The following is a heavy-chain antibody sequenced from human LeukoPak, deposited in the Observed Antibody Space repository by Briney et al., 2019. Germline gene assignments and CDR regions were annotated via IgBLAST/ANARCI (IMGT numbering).Heavy chain of an antibody. D-gene: IGHD4-23*01. V-gene: IGHV4-59*01. J-gene: IGHJ3*02. Sequence: SETLSLTCTVSGGSISSYYWSWIRQPPGKGLEWIGYIYYSGSTNYNPSLKSRVTISVDTSKNQFSLKLSSVTAADTAVYYCAREPRAGRWSSYAFDIWGQGTMVIVSS. CDR3: AREPRAGRWSSYAFDI. CDR2: IYYSGST. CDR1: GGSISSYY.